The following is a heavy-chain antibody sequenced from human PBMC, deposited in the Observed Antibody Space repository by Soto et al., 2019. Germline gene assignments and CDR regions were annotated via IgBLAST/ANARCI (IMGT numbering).Heavy chain of an antibody. Sequence: SETLSLTCTVSGGSISSSSYYWGWIRQPPGKGLEWIGSIYYSGSTYYNPSLKSRVTISVDTSKNQFSLKLSSVTAADTAVYYCARITRIPYYYYGMDVWGQGTTVTVSS. J-gene: IGHJ6*02. CDR2: IYYSGST. CDR3: ARITRIPYYYYGMDV. CDR1: GGSISSSSYY. V-gene: IGHV4-39*01. D-gene: IGHD2-15*01.